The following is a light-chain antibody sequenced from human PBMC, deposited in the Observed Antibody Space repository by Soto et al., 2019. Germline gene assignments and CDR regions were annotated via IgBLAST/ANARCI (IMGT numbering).Light chain of an antibody. Sequence: QSVLTQPASVSGSPGQSITISCTGTSSDVGGYNHVSWFQFHPGKAPKLMIYDVSNRPSGVSNRFSGSKSGNTASLTISGLQAEDEADYYCGSYTGITTYVFGTGTKVTVL. J-gene: IGLJ1*01. CDR2: DVS. CDR1: SSDVGGYNH. V-gene: IGLV2-14*03. CDR3: GSYTGITTYV.